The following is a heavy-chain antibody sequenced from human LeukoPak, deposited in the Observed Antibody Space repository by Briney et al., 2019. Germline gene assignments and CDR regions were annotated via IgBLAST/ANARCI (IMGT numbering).Heavy chain of an antibody. Sequence: SETLSLTCTVSGGSISSGSGYWGWMRQPPGKGLEWIGSISYSGSTYYNPSLRSRVTISVDKSKNQFSLKLNSVTAADTAVYYCATSSGWYLQIDYWGQGTLVTVSS. D-gene: IGHD6-19*01. CDR2: ISYSGST. V-gene: IGHV4-39*01. CDR1: GGSISSGSGY. J-gene: IGHJ4*02. CDR3: ATSSGWYLQIDY.